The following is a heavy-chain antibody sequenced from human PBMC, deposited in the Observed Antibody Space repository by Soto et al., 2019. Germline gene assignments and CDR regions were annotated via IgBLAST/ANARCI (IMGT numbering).Heavy chain of an antibody. Sequence: QVQLLQSGAEVKKPGSSVSVSCEASGGTFRTYAISWVRQAPGQGLEWMGEIIPIFGTVNYAQKFQGRVTITADESTTTVYMDLRSLRSEDTAVYYCAKGAVAGTPTSYYDYGMDVW. V-gene: IGHV1-69*12. J-gene: IGHJ6*01. CDR2: IIPIFGTV. CDR1: GGTFRTYA. CDR3: AKGAVAGTPTSYYDYGMDV. D-gene: IGHD6-19*01.